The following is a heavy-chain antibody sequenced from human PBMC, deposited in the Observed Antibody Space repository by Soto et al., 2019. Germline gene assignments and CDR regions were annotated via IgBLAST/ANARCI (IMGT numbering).Heavy chain of an antibody. Sequence: QVQLQESGPGLVKPSETLSLTCTVSGGSISGYYWSWIRQPPGKGLEWVGYVHFSGRTKYSPSLQSRVTISADTSKNQFSLELISVTAADTAVYYCARQPSCISAGCNPFDYWGQGTLVTVSS. CDR3: ARQPSCISAGCNPFDY. J-gene: IGHJ4*02. CDR2: VHFSGRT. V-gene: IGHV4-59*08. D-gene: IGHD3-3*02. CDR1: GGSISGYY.